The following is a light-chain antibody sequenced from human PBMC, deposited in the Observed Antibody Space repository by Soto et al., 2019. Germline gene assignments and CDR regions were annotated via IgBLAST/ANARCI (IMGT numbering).Light chain of an antibody. CDR1: QSISSW. V-gene: IGKV1-5*01. CDR3: QQYNSSTWT. J-gene: IGKJ1*01. CDR2: DAS. Sequence: DIQMTQSPSTLSASVGDRVTITCRASQSISSWLAWYQQKPGQAPKLLIYDASSLESGVPSRFSGSGSGTEFTLTISSLQPDDFATYYCQQYNSSTWTFGQGTKVEIK.